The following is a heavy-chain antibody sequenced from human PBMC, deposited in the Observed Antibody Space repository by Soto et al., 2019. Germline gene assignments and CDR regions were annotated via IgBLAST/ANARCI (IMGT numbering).Heavy chain of an antibody. CDR3: AGSGGSCPPCNWFDP. V-gene: IGHV4-31*03. CDR2: IYYSGST. Sequence: SETVSLTCTVSGGSISSGGYYWSWIRQHPGKGLEWIGYIYYSGSTYYNPSLKSRVTISVDTSKNQFSLKLSSVTAADTAVYYCAGSGGSCPPCNWFDPWGQGTLVTVSS. D-gene: IGHD2-15*01. CDR1: GGSISSGGYY. J-gene: IGHJ5*02.